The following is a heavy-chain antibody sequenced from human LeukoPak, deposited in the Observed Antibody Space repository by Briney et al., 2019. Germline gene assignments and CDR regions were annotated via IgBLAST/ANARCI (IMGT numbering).Heavy chain of an antibody. CDR2: IYYTGST. CDR1: GVSIRTYY. J-gene: IGHJ3*02. D-gene: IGHD3-22*01. Sequence: NPSETLSLTCTVSGVSIRTYYWSWIWQPPGKGREWIGYIYYTGSTNYNPSLKSRVNISLDTSRNQFSLKLNSVTAADTDVYCCAKSNGYGLIDIWGQGTMVTVSS. V-gene: IGHV4-59*12. CDR3: AKSNGYGLIDI.